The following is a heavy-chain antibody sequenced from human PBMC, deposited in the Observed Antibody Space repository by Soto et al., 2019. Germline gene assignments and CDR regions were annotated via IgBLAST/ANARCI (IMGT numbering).Heavy chain of an antibody. Sequence: SVKVSCKASGGTFSSYAISWVRQAPGQGLEWMGEIIPIFGTANYAQKFQGRVTITADESTSTAYMELSSLRSEDTAVYYCARAEQQLSYYYYGMDVWGQGTTVTVSS. CDR3: ARAEQQLSYYYYGMDV. D-gene: IGHD6-13*01. J-gene: IGHJ6*02. CDR1: GGTFSSYA. CDR2: IIPIFGTA. V-gene: IGHV1-69*13.